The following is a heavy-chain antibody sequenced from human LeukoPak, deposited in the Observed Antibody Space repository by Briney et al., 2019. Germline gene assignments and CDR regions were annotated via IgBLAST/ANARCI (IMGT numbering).Heavy chain of an antibody. D-gene: IGHD3-22*01. Sequence: GGSLRLSCAASGFTFSSYWMSWVRQAPGKGLEWVANIKQDGSEKYYVDSVKGRFTTSRDNAKNSLYLQMNSLRAEDTAVYYCARDSNHYYYDSSGLDYWGQGTLVTVSS. CDR3: ARDSNHYYYDSSGLDY. V-gene: IGHV3-7*01. CDR2: IKQDGSEK. J-gene: IGHJ4*02. CDR1: GFTFSSYW.